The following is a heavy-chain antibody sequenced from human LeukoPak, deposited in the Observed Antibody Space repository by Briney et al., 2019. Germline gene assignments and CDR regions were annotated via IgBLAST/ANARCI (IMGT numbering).Heavy chain of an antibody. CDR3: ARDYYDSSGYYIAAVSHRSFRH. CDR1: GFTFSSYG. V-gene: IGHV3-33*01. Sequence: GSLRLSCAASGFTFSSYGMHWVRQAPGKGLGWVAVIWYDGSNKYYADSVKGRFTISRDNSKNTLYLQMNSLRAEDTAVYYCARDYYDSSGYYIAAVSHRSFRHWGQGTLVTVSS. J-gene: IGHJ1*01. D-gene: IGHD3-22*01. CDR2: IWYDGSNK.